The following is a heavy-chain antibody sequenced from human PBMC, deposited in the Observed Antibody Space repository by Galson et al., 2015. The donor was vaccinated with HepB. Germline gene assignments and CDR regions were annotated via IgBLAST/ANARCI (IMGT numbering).Heavy chain of an antibody. CDR3: AREPPLPHYDGPGATKTENYFDC. D-gene: IGHD3-10*01. CDR1: GFTLSTYA. J-gene: IGHJ4*02. CDR2: ISYGGDFK. Sequence: SLRLSCAASGFTLSTYAMHWVRQAPGKGLEWVAVISYGGDFKYYGDAVKGRFTISTDKSKNTLYLQMNRLRVEDTAVYFCAREPPLPHYDGPGATKTENYFDCWGQGTLVTVSS. V-gene: IGHV3-30*04.